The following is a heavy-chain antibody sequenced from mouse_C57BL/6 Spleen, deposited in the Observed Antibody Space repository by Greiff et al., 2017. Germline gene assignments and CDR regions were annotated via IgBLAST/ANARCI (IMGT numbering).Heavy chain of an antibody. Sequence: VQLQQSGAELVRPGASVKLSCKASGYTFTDYYINWVKQRPGQGLEWIARIYPGSGNTYYNEKFKGKATLTAEKSSSTAYMQLSSLTSEDSAVYVCAREILRYGFSYWGQGALVTVAA. CDR3: AREILRYGFSY. D-gene: IGHD1-1*01. CDR1: GYTFTDYY. V-gene: IGHV1-76*01. J-gene: IGHJ3*01. CDR2: IYPGSGNT.